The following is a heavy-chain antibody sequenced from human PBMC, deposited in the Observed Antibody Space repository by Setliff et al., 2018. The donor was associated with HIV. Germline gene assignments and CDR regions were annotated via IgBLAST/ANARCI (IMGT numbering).Heavy chain of an antibody. J-gene: IGHJ5*02. CDR1: GFTLRSYK. CDR2: INSGDTTT. D-gene: IGHD1-20*01. V-gene: IGHV3-74*01. CDR3: ARYKWNNWIFGWFDP. Sequence: PGGSLRLSCAASGFTLRSYKMHWVRQGPGKGLVWVSRINSGDTTTNYADSVKGRFTISRDNAKNSLYLQMNSLRAEDTAVYYCARYKWNNWIFGWFDPWGQGTQVTVSS.